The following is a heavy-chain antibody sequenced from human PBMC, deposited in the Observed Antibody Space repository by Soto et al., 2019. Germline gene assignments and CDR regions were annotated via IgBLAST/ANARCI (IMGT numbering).Heavy chain of an antibody. CDR1: DDTFSSYG. V-gene: IGHV1-18*01. J-gene: IGHJ5*02. D-gene: IGHD1-1*01. CDR3: AKAAQTRFNWNDLGNWFDP. Sequence: ASVKVSWKASDDTFSSYGFSWLRQAPGQGLEWMGWIGAYNGDTKFSQKFQDRVTMTTDTSTRTAYMEVRSLRSDDTAVYYCAKAAQTRFNWNDLGNWFDPWGQGTLVTVSS. CDR2: IGAYNGDT.